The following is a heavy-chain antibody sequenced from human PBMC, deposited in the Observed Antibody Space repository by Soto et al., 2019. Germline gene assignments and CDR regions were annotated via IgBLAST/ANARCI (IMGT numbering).Heavy chain of an antibody. V-gene: IGHV1-2*02. CDR2: INPSSGAT. CDR1: GYNFVAYY. D-gene: IGHD2-21*02. J-gene: IGHJ4*02. Sequence: ASVKVSCKASGYNFVAYYMHWVRQAPGQGLECMGWINPSSGATNFAERFQGRVTMTSGTAISTFYMDIKRLHCHDKDVYFCAKDRQYGDYGYKFDYWGQGTLVTVSS. CDR3: AKDRQYGDYGYKFDY.